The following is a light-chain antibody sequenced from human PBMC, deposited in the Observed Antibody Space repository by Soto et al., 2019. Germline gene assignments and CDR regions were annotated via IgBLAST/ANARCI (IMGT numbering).Light chain of an antibody. J-gene: IGKJ1*01. CDR2: DAS. CDR1: PSISSR. V-gene: IGKV1-5*01. CDR3: QQYTVYSRT. Sequence: DRLTITCRASPSISSRLAWYQLKPGKAPKLLISDASSLGRGVPSTFSGSGSGTEFTLTISTLQPDDFATYFCQQYTVYSRTFCHGSNVDI.